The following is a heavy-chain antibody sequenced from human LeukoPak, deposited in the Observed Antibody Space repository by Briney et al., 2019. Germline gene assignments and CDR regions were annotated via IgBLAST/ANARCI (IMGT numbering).Heavy chain of an antibody. V-gene: IGHV3-30*02. CDR3: AREYCSSSCYNGLDY. D-gene: IGHD2-2*02. CDR2: IRYDGTSK. J-gene: IGHJ4*02. Sequence: GGSLRLSCAASGFTFSSYGMHWVRQAPGKGLEWVAFIRYDGTSKYYADSVKGRFAISRGNSKNTLYLQMNSLRAEDTAVYYCAREYCSSSCYNGLDYWGQGTLVTVSS. CDR1: GFTFSSYG.